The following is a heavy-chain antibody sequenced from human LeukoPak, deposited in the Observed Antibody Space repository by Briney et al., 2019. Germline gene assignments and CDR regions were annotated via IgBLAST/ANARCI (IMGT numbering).Heavy chain of an antibody. CDR3: VRALLDAYDYYFDS. Sequence: PSETLSLTCSVFGYSISSGYYWGWIRHPPGKGLEWVGTIYHGGSTYLNPSLKSRITLSVDTPKNQFSLKLSSGTAPDTAVYYCVRALLDAYDYYFDSWGERTLVTVSS. CDR2: IYHGGST. J-gene: IGHJ4*02. V-gene: IGHV4-38-2*02. CDR1: GYSISSGYY. D-gene: IGHD3-16*01.